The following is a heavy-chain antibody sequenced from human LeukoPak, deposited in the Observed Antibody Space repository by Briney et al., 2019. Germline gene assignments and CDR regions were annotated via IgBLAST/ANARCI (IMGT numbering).Heavy chain of an antibody. Sequence: SETLSLTCTVSGGSISDYYWSWIRQPPGKGLEWIGYIYSSGSTYYNPSLKSRVTISVDTSKNQFSLKLGSVTAADTAVYYCARADVWGQGTTVTVSS. V-gene: IGHV4-59*01. CDR1: GGSISDYY. CDR3: ARADV. CDR2: IYSSGST. J-gene: IGHJ6*02.